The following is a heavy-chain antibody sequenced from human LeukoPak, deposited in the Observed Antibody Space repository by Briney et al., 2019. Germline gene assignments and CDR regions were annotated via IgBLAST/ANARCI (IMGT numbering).Heavy chain of an antibody. J-gene: IGHJ4*02. CDR1: GYTFTSYA. CDR3: ARVVKYRSGPLTDLLPYYFDY. CDR2: INAGNGNT. Sequence: ASAKVSCKASGYTFTSYAMHWVRQAPGQRLEWMGWINAGNGNTKYSQEFQGRVTITRDTSASTAYMELSSLRSEDMAVYYCARVVKYRSGPLTDLLPYYFDYWGQGTLVTVSS. V-gene: IGHV1-3*03. D-gene: IGHD6-19*01.